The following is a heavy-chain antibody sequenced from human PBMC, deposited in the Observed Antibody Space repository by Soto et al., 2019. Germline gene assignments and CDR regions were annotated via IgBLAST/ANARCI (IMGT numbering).Heavy chain of an antibody. D-gene: IGHD3-9*01. V-gene: IGHV5-51*01. J-gene: IGHJ4*02. CDR3: ARLGYYDILTGPRGYFDY. CDR2: IYPGDSDP. Sequence: PGGSLKTSCNSSGYRFTSYWIGWVRQMPGKGLEWMGIIYPGDSDPRYSPSFQGQVTISADKSISTAYLQWSSLKASDPAMYYCARLGYYDILTGPRGYFDYWGQGTLVTVS. CDR1: GYRFTSYW.